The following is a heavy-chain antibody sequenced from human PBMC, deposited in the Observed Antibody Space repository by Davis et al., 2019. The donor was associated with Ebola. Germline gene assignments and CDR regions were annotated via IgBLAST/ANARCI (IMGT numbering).Heavy chain of an antibody. Sequence: MPSETLSLTCAVYGGSFSGYYWSWIRQPPGKGLEWIGEINHSGSTNYNPSLKSRVTISVDTSKNQFSLKLSSVTAADPAVYYCARGRYFDWLLLAPYYYYCMDVWGQGTTVTVSS. D-gene: IGHD3-9*01. V-gene: IGHV4-34*01. CDR2: INHSGST. CDR1: GGSFSGYY. CDR3: ARGRYFDWLLLAPYYYYCMDV. J-gene: IGHJ6*02.